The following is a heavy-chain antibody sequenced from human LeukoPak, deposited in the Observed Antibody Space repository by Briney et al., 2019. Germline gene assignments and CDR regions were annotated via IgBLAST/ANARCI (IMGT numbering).Heavy chain of an antibody. Sequence: GGSLRLSCAASGFTFSSYSMNWVRQAPGKGLEWVSSISSSSSYIYYADSVKGRFTISRDNAKNSLYLQMNSLRAEDTAVYYCARDPTQYYSSTSCPGGDYFDYWGQGALVTVSS. CDR2: ISSSSSYI. V-gene: IGHV3-21*01. D-gene: IGHD2-2*01. CDR3: ARDPTQYYSSTSCPGGDYFDY. J-gene: IGHJ4*02. CDR1: GFTFSSYS.